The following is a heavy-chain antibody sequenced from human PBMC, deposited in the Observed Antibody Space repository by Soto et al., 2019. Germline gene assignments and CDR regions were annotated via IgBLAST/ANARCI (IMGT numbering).Heavy chain of an antibody. V-gene: IGHV4-4*07. CDR1: GGSISSYY. Sequence: SETLSLTCTVSGGSISSYYWSWIRQPAGKGLEWIGRIYTSGSTNYNPSLKSRVIMSVDTSKNQFSLKLSSVTAADTAVYYCARDRAAIVVVPAADPYYYYGMDVWGQGTTVTVSS. CDR3: ARDRAAIVVVPAADPYYYYGMDV. D-gene: IGHD2-2*01. J-gene: IGHJ6*02. CDR2: IYTSGST.